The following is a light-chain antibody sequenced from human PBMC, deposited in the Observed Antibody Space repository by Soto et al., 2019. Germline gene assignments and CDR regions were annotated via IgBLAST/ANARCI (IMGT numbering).Light chain of an antibody. V-gene: IGLV1-40*01. CDR2: DNN. CDR3: QSYDSSLSGSYV. Sequence: QSVLTQPPSVSGGPGQRVIISCTGSRCHIGAGYDVHWYQQLPGTAPRLLIYDNNNRPSGGPARFSVYKSDTSASLAITGLQPEDEADYYCQSYDSSLSGSYVFGTGTKVTVL. CDR1: RCHIGAGYD. J-gene: IGLJ1*01.